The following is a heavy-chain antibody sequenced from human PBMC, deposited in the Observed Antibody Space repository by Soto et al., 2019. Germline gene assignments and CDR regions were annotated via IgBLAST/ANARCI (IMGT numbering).Heavy chain of an antibody. CDR1: GYTFTSYG. CDR3: ARDLLGSGSYYKGYYYYGMDV. CDR2: ISAYNGNT. Sequence: ASVKVSCKASGYTFTSYGISRVRQAPGQGLEWMGWISAYNGNTNYAQKFQGRVTITADKSTSTAYMELSSLRSEDTAVYYCARDLLGSGSYYKGYYYYGMDVWGQGTTVTVSS. V-gene: IGHV1-18*01. D-gene: IGHD3-10*01. J-gene: IGHJ6*02.